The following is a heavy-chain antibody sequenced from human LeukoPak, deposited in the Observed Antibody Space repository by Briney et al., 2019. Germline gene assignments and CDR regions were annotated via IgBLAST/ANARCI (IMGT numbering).Heavy chain of an antibody. Sequence: ASVKVSCKASGYTFTSYGISWVPQAPGQGLDCIGWISAYNGNTNYAQKLQGRVTMTTDTSTSTAYMELRSLRSDDTAVYYCARDIAVAGTNWFDPWGQGTLVTVSS. CDR1: GYTFTSYG. D-gene: IGHD6-19*01. CDR3: ARDIAVAGTNWFDP. CDR2: ISAYNGNT. J-gene: IGHJ5*02. V-gene: IGHV1-18*01.